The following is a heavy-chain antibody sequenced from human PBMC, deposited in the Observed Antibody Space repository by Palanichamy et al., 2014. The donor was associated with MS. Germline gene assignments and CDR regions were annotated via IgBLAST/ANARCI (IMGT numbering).Heavy chain of an antibody. D-gene: IGHD6-6*01. CDR1: GYTFTSYD. J-gene: IGHJ4*01. V-gene: IGHV1-8*01. Sequence: QVQLVQSGAELKKPGASVKVSCRASGYTFTSYDINWVRQATGQGLEWMGWMNPNSGKTGYAQKFQDRVTLTWDTSISTAYMELSSLRSDDTAVYYCARGGSSSSLLYWGHGTLVTVSS. CDR2: MNPNSGKT. CDR3: ARGGSSSSLLY.